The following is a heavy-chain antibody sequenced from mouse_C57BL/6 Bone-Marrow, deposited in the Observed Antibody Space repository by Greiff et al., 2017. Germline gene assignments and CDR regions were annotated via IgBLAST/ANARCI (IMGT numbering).Heavy chain of an antibody. Sequence: EVQLVESGGGLVKPGGSLKLSCAASGFTFSDYGMNWVRQAPEKGLEWVAYISSGSSTIDYADTVKGRFTISRDNAKNTLFLQRTSLTSEDTAMYCSAREGTTGVSYYFDYWGQGTTLTVSS. V-gene: IGHV5-17*01. CDR3: AREGTTGVSYYFDY. D-gene: IGHD1-1*01. CDR1: GFTFSDYG. CDR2: ISSGSSTI. J-gene: IGHJ2*01.